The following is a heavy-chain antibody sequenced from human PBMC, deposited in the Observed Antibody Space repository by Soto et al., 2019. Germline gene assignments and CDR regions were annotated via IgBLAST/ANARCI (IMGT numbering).Heavy chain of an antibody. J-gene: IGHJ4*02. V-gene: IGHV3-9*01. CDR3: ARVPDEGGYDYFDY. Sequence: GGSLRLSCAASGFTFDDYAMHWVRQAPGKGLEWVSGISWNSGSIGYADSVKGRFTISRDNAKNSLYLQMNSLRAEDTALYYCARVPDEGGYDYFDYWGQGTLVTVSS. CDR2: ISWNSGSI. D-gene: IGHD5-12*01. CDR1: GFTFDDYA.